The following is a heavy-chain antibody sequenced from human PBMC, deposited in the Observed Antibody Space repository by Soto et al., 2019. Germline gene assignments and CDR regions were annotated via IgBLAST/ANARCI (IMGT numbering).Heavy chain of an antibody. J-gene: IGHJ5*02. CDR1: GGTFSSYA. CDR2: IIPIFGTA. CDR3: AGGGSSSEDWFDP. D-gene: IGHD6-6*01. Sequence: NVSCKASGGTFSSYAISWVRQAPGQGLEWMGGIIPIFGTANYAQKFQGRVTITADESTSTAYMELSSLRSEDTAVYYCAGGGSSSEDWFDPWGQGTLVTVSS. V-gene: IGHV1-69*01.